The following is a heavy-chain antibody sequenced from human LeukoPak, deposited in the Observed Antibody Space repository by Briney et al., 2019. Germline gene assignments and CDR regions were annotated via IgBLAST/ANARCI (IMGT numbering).Heavy chain of an antibody. CDR3: AKDPGFAYSEDY. CDR1: GFTFSSYG. V-gene: IGHV3-30*02. D-gene: IGHD3-3*01. Sequence: EAGGTLSLSCAASGFTFSSYGMHWVRQAPGKGLEWGAFIRYDGSNKYYADSVKGRFTISRDNSKNTLYLQMNSLRAEDTAVYYCAKDPGFAYSEDYWGQGTLVTVSS. CDR2: IRYDGSNK. J-gene: IGHJ4*02.